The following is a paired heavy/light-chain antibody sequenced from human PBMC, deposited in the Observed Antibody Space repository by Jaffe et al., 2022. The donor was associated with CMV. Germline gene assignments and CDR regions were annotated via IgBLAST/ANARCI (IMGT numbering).Light chain of an antibody. CDR2: HDS. CDR3: QVWDSSSGHRRI. CDR1: NIERKS. J-gene: IGLJ2*01. V-gene: IGLV3-21*04. Sequence: SYVLTQPSSVSVAPGKTARITCGGNNIERKSVHWYQQKPGQAPLLVIYHDSDRPSGIPERVSGSNSGNTATLTISSVEAGDEADYYCQVWDSSSGHRRIFGGGTKLTVL.
Heavy chain of an antibody. D-gene: IGHD6-25*01. V-gene: IGHV3-53*01. CDR1: GLTVSDNF. J-gene: IGHJ3*02. CDR2: LYDGGST. Sequence: EVQLVESGGGLIQPGGSLRLSCAASGLTVSDNFMNWVRQAPGKGLEWVSILYDGGSTYYGDSVKGRFTISRDNSKNTLYLQMNRLRVEDTAVYYCAREKALASGSPDGFDIWGPGTMVTVSS. CDR3: AREKALASGSPDGFDI.